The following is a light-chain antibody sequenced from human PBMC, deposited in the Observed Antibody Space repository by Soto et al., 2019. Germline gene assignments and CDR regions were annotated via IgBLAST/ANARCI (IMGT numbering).Light chain of an antibody. CDR1: QSVNSN. CDR2: RAS. J-gene: IGKJ1*01. CDR3: QQYNNWPRT. Sequence: EIVLTQSPGTLSVSPGERVTLSCKASQSVNSNLAWYQQKPGQAPRLLIYRASTRATGFPARFSGSGSGTEFTLTISSLQSEDFAVYYCQQYNNWPRTFGQGTKVDIK. V-gene: IGKV3-15*01.